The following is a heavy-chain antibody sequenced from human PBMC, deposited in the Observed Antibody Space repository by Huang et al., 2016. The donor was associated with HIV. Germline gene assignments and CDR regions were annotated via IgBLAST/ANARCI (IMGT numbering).Heavy chain of an antibody. Sequence: QVQLHESGPGLVKPSDTLSLICTVSGASVNGFYWGWIRRPPGKGLEWIGRLSPTGKTNYNPSLQSRVTFFADTSKNRLSLNLTSVTAADSAVYYCARLTTYTTSSYSRFFNYWGHGILVSVSS. CDR2: LSPTGKT. CDR3: ARLTTYTTSSYSRFFNY. CDR1: GASVNGFY. V-gene: IGHV4-4*07. D-gene: IGHD3-3*01. J-gene: IGHJ4*01.